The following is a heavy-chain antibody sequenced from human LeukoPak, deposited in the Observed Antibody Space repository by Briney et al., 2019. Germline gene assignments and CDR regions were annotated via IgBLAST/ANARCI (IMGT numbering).Heavy chain of an antibody. CDR2: ISGSGNST. D-gene: IGHD3-10*01. Sequence: GGSLRLSCAASGFTFSSYAMNWVRQAPGKGLEWVSAISGSGNSTYYADSVKGRFTISRDNSKNTLYLQMNSLRAEDTAVYYCAKVHRQGSLFDFWGQGALVTVSS. CDR1: GFTFSSYA. V-gene: IGHV3-23*01. CDR3: AKVHRQGSLFDF. J-gene: IGHJ4*02.